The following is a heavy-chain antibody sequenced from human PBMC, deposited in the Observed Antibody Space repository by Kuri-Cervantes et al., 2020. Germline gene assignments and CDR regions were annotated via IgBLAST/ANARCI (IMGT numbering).Heavy chain of an antibody. J-gene: IGHJ4*02. CDR3: ARADYFDF. V-gene: IGHV1-58*01. CDR2: IVVGSGNT. CDR1: GFTFTSSA. Sequence: SVKVSCKASGFTFTSSAVQWVRQARGQRLEWIGWIVVGSGNTNYAQKLQGRVTMTTDTSTSTAYMELRSLRSDDTAVYYCARADYFDFWGQGTLVTVSS.